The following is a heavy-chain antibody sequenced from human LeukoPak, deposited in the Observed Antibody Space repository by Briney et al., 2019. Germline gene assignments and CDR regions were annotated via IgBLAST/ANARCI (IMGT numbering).Heavy chain of an antibody. CDR3: AREFNTIGNFDF. Sequence: GGSLRLSCATSGFTFSRFSFRWVRQAPGKGLEWVASIYVTGNYISYADSVRGRVTISRDNAKNSVYLQMNSLRADGTAVYYCAREFNTIGNFDFWGQGTLVTVSS. D-gene: IGHD1-14*01. V-gene: IGHV3-21*01. CDR1: GFTFSRFS. CDR2: IYVTGNYI. J-gene: IGHJ4*02.